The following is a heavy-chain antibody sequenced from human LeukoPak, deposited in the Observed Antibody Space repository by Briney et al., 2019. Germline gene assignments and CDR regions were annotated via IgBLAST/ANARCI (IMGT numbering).Heavy chain of an antibody. CDR2: INSDGSST. CDR1: GFTFSSYW. J-gene: IGHJ6*03. CDR3: ARGGAYVDYYMDV. Sequence: PGGSLRLSCAASGFTFSSYWMHWVRHAPGKGLVWVSRINSDGSSTSYADSVKGRFTISRDNAKNTLYLQMNSLRAEDTAVYYCARGGAYVDYYMDVWGKGATVTVSS. V-gene: IGHV3-74*01. D-gene: IGHD3-10*02.